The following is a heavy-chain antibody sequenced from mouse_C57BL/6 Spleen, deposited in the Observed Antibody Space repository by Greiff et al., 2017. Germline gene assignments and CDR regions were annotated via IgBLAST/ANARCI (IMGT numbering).Heavy chain of an antibody. CDR3: ARRYYCSTYYAMDY. CDR2: ISSGSSTI. CDR1: GFTFSDYG. D-gene: IGHD1-1*01. J-gene: IGHJ4*01. Sequence: EVHLVASGGGLVKPGGSLKLSCAASGFTFSDYGMHWVRQAPEKGLEWVAYISSGSSTIYYADTVKGRFTISRDNAKNTLFLQMTSLRSEDTAMYYWARRYYCSTYYAMDYWGQGTSVTVSS. V-gene: IGHV5-17*01.